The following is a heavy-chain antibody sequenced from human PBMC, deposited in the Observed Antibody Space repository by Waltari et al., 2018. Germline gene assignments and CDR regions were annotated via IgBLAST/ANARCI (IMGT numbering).Heavy chain of an antibody. V-gene: IGHV1-69*05. CDR1: GGPFSSYA. CDR3: ARAKSGSYWAPRSDAFDI. D-gene: IGHD1-26*01. Sequence: QVQLVQSGAEVKKPGSSVKVSCKASGGPFSSYAISWVRQAPGQGLEWMGGIIPIFGTANYAQKFQGRVTITTDESTSTAYMELSSLRSEDTAVYYCARAKSGSYWAPRSDAFDIWGQGTMVTVSS. CDR2: IIPIFGTA. J-gene: IGHJ3*02.